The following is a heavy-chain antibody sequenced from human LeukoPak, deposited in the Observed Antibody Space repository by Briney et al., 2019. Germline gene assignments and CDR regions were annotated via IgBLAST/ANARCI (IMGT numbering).Heavy chain of an antibody. CDR1: GFTFSSYG. V-gene: IGHV3-30*18. Sequence: GGSLRLSCAASGFTFSSYGMHWVRQAPGKGLEWVALISYEGSYKDYADSVKGRFTISRDNSKNTLHLQMNSLRAENTAVYYCAKDAHYSDGYYWGQGTLVTVSS. CDR3: AKDAHYSDGYY. D-gene: IGHD5-24*01. CDR2: ISYEGSYK. J-gene: IGHJ4*02.